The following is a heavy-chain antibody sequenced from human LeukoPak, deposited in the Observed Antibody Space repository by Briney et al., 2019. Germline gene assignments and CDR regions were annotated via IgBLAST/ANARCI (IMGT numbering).Heavy chain of an antibody. J-gene: IGHJ6*03. CDR2: INPSGGST. V-gene: IGHV1-46*01. Sequence: ASVKVSCKASGGTFSSYAISWVRQAPGQGLEWMGIINPSGGSTGYAQKFQGRVTMTRDTSTSTAYMELSRLRSDDTAVYYCARDRATVVSNTYYYYMDVWGKGTTVTVSS. CDR1: GGTFSSYA. D-gene: IGHD4-23*01. CDR3: ARDRATVVSNTYYYYMDV.